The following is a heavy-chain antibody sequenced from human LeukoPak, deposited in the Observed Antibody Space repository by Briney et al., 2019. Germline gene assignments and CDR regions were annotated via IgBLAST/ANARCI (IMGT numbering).Heavy chain of an antibody. D-gene: IGHD1-7*01. CDR3: ARGGELLNY. J-gene: IGHJ4*02. CDR1: GGSISSGGYS. CDR2: IYHSGST. Sequence: PSETLSLTCAVSGGSISSGGYSWSWIRQPPGKGLEWIGYIYHSGSTYYNPSLKSRVTISVDRSKNQFSLKLSSVTAADTAVYYCARGGELLNYLGQGTLVTVSS. V-gene: IGHV4-30-2*01.